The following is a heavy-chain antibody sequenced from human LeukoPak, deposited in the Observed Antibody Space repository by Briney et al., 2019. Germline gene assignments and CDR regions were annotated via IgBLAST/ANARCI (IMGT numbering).Heavy chain of an antibody. CDR1: GYTFTSYG. D-gene: IGHD6-13*01. CDR3: ASIAAAESSWCYP. Sequence: ASVKVSCLASGYTFTSYGISWVRQAPGQGLEWMGWISAYNGNTNYAQKLQGRVTMTTDTSTSTAYMELRSLRSDDTAVYYCASIAAAESSWCYPWGQGTLVTVSS. V-gene: IGHV1-18*01. J-gene: IGHJ5*02. CDR2: ISAYNGNT.